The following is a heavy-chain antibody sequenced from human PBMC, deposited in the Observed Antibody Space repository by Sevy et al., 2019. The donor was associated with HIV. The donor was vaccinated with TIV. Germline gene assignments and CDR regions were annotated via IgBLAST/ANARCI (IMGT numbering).Heavy chain of an antibody. CDR2: MNPSGGST. CDR1: GYTFTSYY. J-gene: IGHJ3*02. CDR3: AREGPKDIVVVVAATKGGRAFDI. Sequence: ASVKVSCKASGYTFTSYYMHWVRQAPGQGLEWMGIMNPSGGSTSYAQKFQGRVTMTRDTSTSTVYMELSSLRSEDTAVYYCAREGPKDIVVVVAATKGGRAFDIWGQGTMVTVSS. D-gene: IGHD2-15*01. V-gene: IGHV1-46*01.